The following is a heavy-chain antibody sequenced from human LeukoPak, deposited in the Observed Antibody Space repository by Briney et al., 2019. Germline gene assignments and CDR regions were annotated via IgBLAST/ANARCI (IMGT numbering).Heavy chain of an antibody. CDR1: GGTFSSYA. D-gene: IGHD5-12*01. CDR2: IIPIFGTA. Sequence: GASVKVSCKASGGTFSSYAISWVRQAPGQGLEWMGRIIPIFGTANYAQKFQGRVTITTDESTSTAYMELSSLRSEDTAVYYCAKGGVTGGYDSYWGQGTLVTVSS. J-gene: IGHJ4*02. V-gene: IGHV1-69*05. CDR3: AKGGVTGGYDSY.